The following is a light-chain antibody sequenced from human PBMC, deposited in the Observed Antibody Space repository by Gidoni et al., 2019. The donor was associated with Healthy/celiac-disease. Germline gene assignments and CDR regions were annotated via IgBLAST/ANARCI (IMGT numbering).Light chain of an antibody. CDR2: GAS. V-gene: IGKV3-20*01. Sequence: IVLTPSPGSLDLSSGERATLSCRASPSVSSSYLAWYQQKPGQAPRLLIYGASSRATGIPDRFSGSGSGTDFTLTISRLEPEDFAVYYCQQYGSSPGTFGQGTKVEIK. CDR3: QQYGSSPGT. J-gene: IGKJ1*01. CDR1: PSVSSSY.